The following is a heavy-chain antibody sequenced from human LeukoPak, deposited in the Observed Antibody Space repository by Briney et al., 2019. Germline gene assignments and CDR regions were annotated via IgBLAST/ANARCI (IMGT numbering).Heavy chain of an antibody. CDR2: IIPIFGTA. V-gene: IGHV1-69*05. J-gene: IGHJ5*02. Sequence: SVKVSCKASGGTFSSYAISWVRQAPGQGLEWMGGIIPIFGTANYAQKFQGRVTITTDESTSTAYMELSSLRSEDTAVYYCARARRYGDYVGEWFDPWGQGTLVIVSS. CDR1: GGTFSSYA. D-gene: IGHD4-17*01. CDR3: ARARRYGDYVGEWFDP.